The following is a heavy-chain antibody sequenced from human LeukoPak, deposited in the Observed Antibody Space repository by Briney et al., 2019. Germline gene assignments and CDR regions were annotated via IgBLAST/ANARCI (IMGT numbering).Heavy chain of an antibody. CDR3: AKDMGQLPTNWFDP. D-gene: IGHD2-2*01. V-gene: IGHV3-30-3*01. J-gene: IGHJ5*02. Sequence: GGSLRLSCAASGFTFSRSAMHWVRQAPGKGLEWVAVMSYDGSSKYYADSAKGRFTISRDNSKNTLYLQMNSLRAEDTAVYYCAKDMGQLPTNWFDPWGQGTLVTVSS. CDR2: MSYDGSSK. CDR1: GFTFSRSA.